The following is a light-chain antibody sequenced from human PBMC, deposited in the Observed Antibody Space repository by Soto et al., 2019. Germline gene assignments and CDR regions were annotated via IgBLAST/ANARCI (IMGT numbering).Light chain of an antibody. CDR3: CSYAGSSTLV. Sequence: QSVLTQPASVSGSPGQSITISCTGTSSVVGSYNLVSWYQQHPGKAPKLMIYEVSKRPSGVSNRFSGSKSGNTASLTISGLQAEDEADYYCCSYAGSSTLVFRTGTKVTVL. CDR1: SSVVGSYNL. J-gene: IGLJ1*01. CDR2: EVS. V-gene: IGLV2-23*02.